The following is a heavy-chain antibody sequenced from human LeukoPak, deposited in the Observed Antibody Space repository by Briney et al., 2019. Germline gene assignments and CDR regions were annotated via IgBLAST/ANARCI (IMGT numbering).Heavy chain of an antibody. V-gene: IGHV3-53*01. CDR1: GFTVSSHY. CDR2: IHSGGTT. D-gene: IGHD6-13*01. CDR3: ARGAYSRYFDY. Sequence: QPGGSLRLSCAASGFTVSSHYMSWVRQAPGQGLECVSVIHSGGTTYYADSLKGRFTISRDNSKNTLYLQMNSLRAKDTAVYYCARGAYSRYFDYWGQGTLLTVSS. J-gene: IGHJ4*02.